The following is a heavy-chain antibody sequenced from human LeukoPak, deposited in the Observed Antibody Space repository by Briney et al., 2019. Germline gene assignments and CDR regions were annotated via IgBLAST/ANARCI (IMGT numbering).Heavy chain of an antibody. D-gene: IGHD3-10*01. V-gene: IGHV4-39*07. CDR3: ARSQNYYGSGDY. CDR2: VYYSGNT. J-gene: IGHJ4*02. CDR1: GGSISSSSYY. Sequence: SETLSLTCTVSGGSISSSSYYWGWIRQPPGKGLEWIGSVYYSGNTYYYPSLEGRVTISVDTSKNQFSVKLSSVTAADTAVYYCARSQNYYGSGDYWSQGTLVTVSS.